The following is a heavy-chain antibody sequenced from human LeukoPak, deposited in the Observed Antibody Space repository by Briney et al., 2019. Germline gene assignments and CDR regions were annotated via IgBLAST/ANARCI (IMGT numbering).Heavy chain of an antibody. Sequence: SETLSLTCTVSGGSINSYYWSWIRQPPGKGLEWIGYISYTGGETNYNPSLKSRLTISVDTSKNQFSLMLTSVPAADTAVYYCASQPGGTAAFDIWAQGTMVTVSS. CDR2: ISYTGGET. CDR1: GGSINSYY. CDR3: ASQPGGTAAFDI. V-gene: IGHV4-59*08. J-gene: IGHJ3*02. D-gene: IGHD1-14*01.